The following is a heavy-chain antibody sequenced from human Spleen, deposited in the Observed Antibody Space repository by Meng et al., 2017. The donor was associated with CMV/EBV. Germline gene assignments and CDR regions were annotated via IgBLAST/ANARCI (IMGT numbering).Heavy chain of an antibody. CDR2: IYSDGSAT. CDR3: AKGISETTFHPFDI. J-gene: IGHJ3*02. V-gene: IGHV3-23*03. Sequence: GESLKISCAASGFIFSSYAMRWVRQAPGKGLEWVSIIYSDGSATYYAASVKGRFTISRDNSKKMLFLQMNSLRAEDTAVYYCAKGISETTFHPFDIWGQGTRVTVSS. D-gene: IGHD1-7*01. CDR1: GFIFSSYA.